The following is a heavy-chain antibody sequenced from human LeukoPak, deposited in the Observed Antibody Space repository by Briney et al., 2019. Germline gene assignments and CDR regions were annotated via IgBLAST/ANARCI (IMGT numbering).Heavy chain of an antibody. CDR1: GGTFSSYA. Sequence: VKVSCKASGGTFSSYAISWVRQAPGQGLEWMGRIIPIFGTANYAQKFQGRVTITTDESTSTAYMELSSLRSEDTAVYYCTSRELVPKAKYYFDYWGQGTLVTVSS. J-gene: IGHJ4*02. CDR3: TSRELVPKAKYYFDY. D-gene: IGHD6-13*01. V-gene: IGHV1-69*05. CDR2: IIPIFGTA.